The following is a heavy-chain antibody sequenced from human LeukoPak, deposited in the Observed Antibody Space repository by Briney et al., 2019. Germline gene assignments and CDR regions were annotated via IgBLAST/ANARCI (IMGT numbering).Heavy chain of an antibody. V-gene: IGHV3-21*01. CDR3: ARSLTTLTYEGY. CDR1: GFTFSNYM. Sequence: GGSLRLSCAASGFTFSNYMMNWVRQAPGKGLEWVSSINSGSTYTYYTESVKGRFTVSRDNAKNSLFLQMNSLRAEDTAIYYCARSLTTLTYEGYWGQGTLVTVSS. J-gene: IGHJ4*02. D-gene: IGHD1-1*01. CDR2: INSGSTYT.